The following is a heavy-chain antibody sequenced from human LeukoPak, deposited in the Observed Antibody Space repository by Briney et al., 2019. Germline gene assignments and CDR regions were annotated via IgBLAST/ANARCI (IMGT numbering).Heavy chain of an antibody. Sequence: PSETLSLTCTVSGGSISSSSYYWGWIREPPGKGLEWIGNIYYSGSTNYNPSLKSRVTISIDTSKNQFSLKLSSVTAADTAVYYCARQALWFFDHWGQGTLVTVSS. J-gene: IGHJ4*02. CDR1: GGSISSSSYY. V-gene: IGHV4-39*01. CDR2: IYYSGST. D-gene: IGHD2-21*01. CDR3: ARQALWFFDH.